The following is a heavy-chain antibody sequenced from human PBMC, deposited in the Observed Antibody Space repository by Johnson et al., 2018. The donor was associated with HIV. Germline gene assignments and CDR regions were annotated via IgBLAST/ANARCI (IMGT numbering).Heavy chain of an antibody. J-gene: IGHJ3*02. CDR2: ISYDGSKK. Sequence: QMLLVESGGGVVQPGRSLRLSCAASGLTFSSYGMHWVRQAPGKGLEWVAVISYDGSKKYYAGSVTGRFTISRDNSKTTLYLQMNSLRAEDTAVYYCAKAPYGSGIRPGAFDIWGQGTMVTVSS. V-gene: IGHV3-30*18. D-gene: IGHD3-10*01. CDR1: GLTFSSYG. CDR3: AKAPYGSGIRPGAFDI.